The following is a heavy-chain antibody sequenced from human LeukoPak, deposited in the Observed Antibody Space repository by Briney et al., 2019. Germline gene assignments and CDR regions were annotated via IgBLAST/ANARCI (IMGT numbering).Heavy chain of an antibody. CDR3: ARAIDVPGDERGMDV. V-gene: IGHV4-61*02. Sequence: SETLSLTCTVSGGFIGSGSDYWSWIRQPAGRGLEWIGRIYTTGSTNYNPSLKSRVTMSLDTSKNQFSLRLSSVTAAVTAVYYCARAIDVPGDERGMDVWGHGTTVTVSS. CDR1: GGFIGSGSDY. D-gene: IGHD2-21*01. CDR2: IYTTGST. J-gene: IGHJ6*02.